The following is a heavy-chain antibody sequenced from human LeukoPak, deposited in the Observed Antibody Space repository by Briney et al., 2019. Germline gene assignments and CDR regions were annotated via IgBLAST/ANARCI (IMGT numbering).Heavy chain of an antibody. CDR2: IFYSGSI. J-gene: IGHJ5*02. Sequence: SETLSLTCTVSGGSISSDYWIWIRQPPGKGLNWIGYIFYSGSINYNPSLKSRVTISADTSKNQFSLKLSSVTAADTAVYYCARTKVGWNSNWLDPWGQGTLVTVSS. CDR1: GGSISSDY. D-gene: IGHD1-7*01. CDR3: ARTKVGWNSNWLDP. V-gene: IGHV4-59*01.